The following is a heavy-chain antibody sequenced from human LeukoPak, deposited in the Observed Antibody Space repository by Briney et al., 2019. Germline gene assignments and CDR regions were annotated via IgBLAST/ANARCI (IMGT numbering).Heavy chain of an antibody. Sequence: GGSLRLSCAASGFTFDDYGMSWVRQAPGKGLEWVSGINWNGGSTGYADSVKGRFTISSDNAKNSLYLQMNSLRAEDTALYYCARDLYYYDSSGSYFDYWGQGTLVTVSS. V-gene: IGHV3-20*04. CDR2: INWNGGST. D-gene: IGHD3-22*01. CDR3: ARDLYYYDSSGSYFDY. CDR1: GFTFDDYG. J-gene: IGHJ4*02.